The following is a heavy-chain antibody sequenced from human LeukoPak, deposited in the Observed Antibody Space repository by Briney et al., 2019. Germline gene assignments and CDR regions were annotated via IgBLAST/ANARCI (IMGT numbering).Heavy chain of an antibody. CDR1: GFTFSSYG. V-gene: IGHV3-33*06. J-gene: IGHJ4*02. Sequence: GRSLRLSCAASGFTFSSYGMHWVRQAPGKGLEWVAVIWYDGSNKYYAGSVKGRFTISRDNSKNTLYLQMNSLRAEDTAVYYCAKDRGGYRDGYNYQFDYWGQGTLVTVSS. CDR2: IWYDGSNK. CDR3: AKDRGGYRDGYNYQFDY. D-gene: IGHD5-24*01.